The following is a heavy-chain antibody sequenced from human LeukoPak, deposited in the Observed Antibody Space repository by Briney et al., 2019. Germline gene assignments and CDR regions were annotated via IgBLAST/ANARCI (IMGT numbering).Heavy chain of an antibody. D-gene: IGHD4-17*01. CDR3: ARDYLRTTVTAPWYFDL. V-gene: IGHV3-48*03. Sequence: GGSLRLSCAASGFTFSSYEMNWVRQAPGKGLEWVSYISSSGSTIYYADSVKGRFTISRDNAKNSLYLQMNSLRAEDTAVYYCARDYLRTTVTAPWYFDLWGRGTLVTVSS. J-gene: IGHJ2*01. CDR1: GFTFSSYE. CDR2: ISSSGSTI.